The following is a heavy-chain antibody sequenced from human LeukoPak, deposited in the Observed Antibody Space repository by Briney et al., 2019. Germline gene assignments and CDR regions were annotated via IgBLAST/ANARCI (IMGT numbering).Heavy chain of an antibody. V-gene: IGHV4-39*01. CDR3: ARHGYYDSSGYAY. Sequence: PSETLSLTCTVSGGSISSYYWGWIRQPPGKGLEWIGSIYYSGSTYYNPSLKSRVTISVDTSKNQFSLKLSSVTAADTAVYYCARHGYYDSSGYAYWGQGTLVTVSS. CDR1: GGSISSYY. D-gene: IGHD3-22*01. CDR2: IYYSGST. J-gene: IGHJ4*02.